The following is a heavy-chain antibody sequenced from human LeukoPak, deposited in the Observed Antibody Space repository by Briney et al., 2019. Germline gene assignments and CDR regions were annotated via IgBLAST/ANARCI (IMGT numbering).Heavy chain of an antibody. D-gene: IGHD4-23*01. CDR2: FDPEDGET. V-gene: IGHV1-24*01. CDR1: GYTLTELS. Sequence: ASVKVSCKVSGYTLTELSMHWVRQAPGKGLEWMGGFDPEDGETVYAQKFQGRVSMTEDTSTDTAYMELSSLRSEDTAMYYCATVFAGGIYLLDYWGQGTLVTVSS. CDR3: ATVFAGGIYLLDY. J-gene: IGHJ4*02.